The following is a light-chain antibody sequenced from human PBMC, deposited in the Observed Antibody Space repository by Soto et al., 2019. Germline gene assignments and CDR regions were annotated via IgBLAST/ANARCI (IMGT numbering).Light chain of an antibody. J-gene: IGLJ2*01. V-gene: IGLV4-69*01. CDR1: SGHSRNA. Sequence: QLVLTQSPSSSASLGASVKLTCTLSSGHSRNAIAWHQQQPEKGPRYLMKINSDGSHIKGDEIPDRFSGSSSGAERYLTNSSLQSEDEADYYCQAWVTGIGVFGGGTKLTVL. CDR2: INSDGSH. CDR3: QAWVTGIGV.